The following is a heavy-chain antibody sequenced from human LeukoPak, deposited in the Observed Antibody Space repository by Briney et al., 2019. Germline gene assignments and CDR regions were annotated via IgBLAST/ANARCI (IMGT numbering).Heavy chain of an antibody. J-gene: IGHJ4*02. D-gene: IGHD4-11*01. CDR2: IRSDGSNT. CDR1: GFSFSTYG. CDR3: AKLQAGGDYSPFDY. V-gene: IGHV3-30*02. Sequence: GGSLRLSCAESGFSFSTYGMHWVRQAPGEGLEWVAFIRSDGSNTYYADSVKGRFTISRDNSKNTPYLQMNSLRAEDTAVYYCAKLQAGGDYSPFDYWGQGTLVTVSS.